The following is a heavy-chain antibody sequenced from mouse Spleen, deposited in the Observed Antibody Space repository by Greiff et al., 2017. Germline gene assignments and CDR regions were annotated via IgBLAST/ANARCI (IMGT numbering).Heavy chain of an antibody. CDR3: ASITAVPDWYFDV. D-gene: IGHD1-1*01. CDR2: IWRGGST. V-gene: IGHV2-2*01. Sequence: QVQLKESGPGLVQPSQSLSITCTASGFSLTSYGVHWVRQSPGKGLEWLGVIWRGGSTDYNAAFISSLSISKDNSEGQVFFTMNSLHADETAIYYCASITAVPDWYFDVWGAGTTVTVSS. CDR1: GFSLTSYG. J-gene: IGHJ1*01.